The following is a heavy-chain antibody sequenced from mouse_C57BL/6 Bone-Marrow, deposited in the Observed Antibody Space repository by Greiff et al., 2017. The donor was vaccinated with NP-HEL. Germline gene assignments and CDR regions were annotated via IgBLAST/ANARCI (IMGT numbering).Heavy chain of an antibody. CDR2: IYPGDGDT. Sequence: QVQLQQSGAELVKPGASVKISCKASGYAFSSYWMNWVKQRPGKGLEWIGQIYPGDGDTNYNRKFKGKATLTADKSSSPAYMQLSSLTSEDSADYFCTRVGNRGYDGFDYWGQGTTVTVSS. CDR1: GYAFSSYW. J-gene: IGHJ2*01. CDR3: TRVGNRGYDGFDY. V-gene: IGHV1-80*01. D-gene: IGHD2-12*01.